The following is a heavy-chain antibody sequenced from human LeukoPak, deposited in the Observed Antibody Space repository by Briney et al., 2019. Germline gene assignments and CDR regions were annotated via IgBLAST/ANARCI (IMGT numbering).Heavy chain of an antibody. CDR2: ISGSGGST. D-gene: IGHD3-10*01. J-gene: IGHJ4*02. CDR3: AKPHGSGSYYNQLFDY. V-gene: IGHV3-23*01. Sequence: GGSLRLSCAASGFRFSQQDMHWVRQAPGKGLEWVSAISGSGGSTYYADSVKGRFIISRDNSKNTLYLQMNSLRAEDTAVYYCAKPHGSGSYYNQLFDYWGQGTLVTVSS. CDR1: GFRFSQQD.